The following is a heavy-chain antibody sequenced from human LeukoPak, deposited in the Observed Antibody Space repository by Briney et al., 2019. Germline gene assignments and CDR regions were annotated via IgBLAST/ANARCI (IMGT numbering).Heavy chain of an antibody. CDR1: GYTFTGYY. CDR2: IYPNSGAT. J-gene: IGHJ4*02. V-gene: IGHV1-2*02. Sequence: ASVKVSCKASGYTFTGYYMHWVRQAPGQGLEWKGWIYPNSGATKYAQKFQGRVTMTRDTSISTAYMELSRLRSDDTAVYYSGTRLSNGPFDYWGQGSLVTVSS. CDR3: GTRLSNGPFDY.